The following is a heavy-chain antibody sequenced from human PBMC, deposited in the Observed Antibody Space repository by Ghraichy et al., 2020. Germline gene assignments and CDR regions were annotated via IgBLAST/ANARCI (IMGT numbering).Heavy chain of an antibody. CDR3: VRSYKDGLRHFDY. D-gene: IGHD1-14*01. CDR2: LNIDGTTV. J-gene: IGHJ4*02. Sequence: LSLTCAASGFSFTDYWMHWVRQTPGRGLEWVSHLNIDGTTVNYADSMKGRFTISRDNAKNTMYLQMISLTVEDTAVYYCVRSYKDGLRHFDYWGQGTLVTVSS. CDR1: GFSFTDYW. V-gene: IGHV3-74*01.